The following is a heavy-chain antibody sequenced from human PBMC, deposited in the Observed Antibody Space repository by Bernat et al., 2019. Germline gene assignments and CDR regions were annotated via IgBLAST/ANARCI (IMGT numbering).Heavy chain of an antibody. J-gene: IGHJ4*02. D-gene: IGHD3-22*01. Sequence: QVQLQESGPGLVKPSGTLSLTCAVSGGSISSSNWWGWVRQPPGKGLEWMGEIYHSGNTKYKPSLKGRVAISADKSKNQFSLKLSSVTAADTAVYYCARRDSSSYQYWNFDYWGQGILVTVSA. CDR1: GGSISSSNW. CDR2: IYHSGNT. V-gene: IGHV4-4*02. CDR3: ARRDSSSYQYWNFDY.